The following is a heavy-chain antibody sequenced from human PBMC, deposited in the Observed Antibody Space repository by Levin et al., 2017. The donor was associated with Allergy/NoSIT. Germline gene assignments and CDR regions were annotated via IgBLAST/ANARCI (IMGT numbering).Heavy chain of an antibody. CDR2: ISGSGGST. J-gene: IGHJ6*02. Sequence: GGSLRLSCAASGFTFSSYAMSWVRQAPGKGLEWVSAISGSGGSTYYADSVKGRFTISRDNSKNTLYLQMNSRRAEDTAVYYCAKHAYYGSGSYYKAATHYYYDYGMDVWGQGTTVTVSS. V-gene: IGHV3-23*01. CDR3: AKHAYYGSGSYYKAATHYYYDYGMDV. D-gene: IGHD3-10*01. CDR1: GFTFSSYA.